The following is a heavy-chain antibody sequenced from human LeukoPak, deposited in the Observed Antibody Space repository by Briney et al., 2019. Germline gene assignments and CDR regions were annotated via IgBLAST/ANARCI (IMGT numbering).Heavy chain of an antibody. CDR3: AKDSSRSSGWFRDGHAFDI. CDR2: ISGSGGST. D-gene: IGHD6-19*01. Sequence: PGGTLRLSCAASGFTFSSYAMSWVRQAPGKGLEWVSAISGSGGSTYYADSVKGRFTISRDNSKNTLYLQMNSLRAEDTAVYYCAKDSSRSSGWFRDGHAFDIWGQGTMVTVSS. V-gene: IGHV3-23*01. J-gene: IGHJ3*02. CDR1: GFTFSSYA.